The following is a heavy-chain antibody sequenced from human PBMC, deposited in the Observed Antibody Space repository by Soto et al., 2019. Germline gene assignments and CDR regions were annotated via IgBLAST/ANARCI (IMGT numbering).Heavy chain of an antibody. J-gene: IGHJ4*02. CDR3: ARGRLLPAVNFDY. CDR2: IDHGVGT. Sequence: SETLSLTCAVSGASVDSCGYSWTWIRHPPGKGLEWIGYIDHGVGTDYNPSLKSRVTISVDSSRNLFSLSLSSVTAADTAVYYCARGRLLPAVNFDYWGQGAQVTVS. D-gene: IGHD2-2*01. CDR1: GASVDSCGYS. V-gene: IGHV4-30-2*01.